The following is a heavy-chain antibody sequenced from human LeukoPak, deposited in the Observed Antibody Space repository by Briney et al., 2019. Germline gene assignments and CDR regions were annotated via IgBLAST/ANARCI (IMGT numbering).Heavy chain of an antibody. CDR2: IIPIFGTA. J-gene: IGHJ4*02. CDR1: GGTFSSYA. V-gene: IGHV1-69*05. D-gene: IGHD2-15*01. Sequence: GSSVKVSCKASGGTFSSYAISWVRQAPGQGLEWMGGIIPIFGTANYAQKFQGRVTITTDESTSTAYMELSSLRSEDTAVYYCARTPSKYCSGGSCQECWGQGTLVTVSS. CDR3: ARTPSKYCSGGSCQEC.